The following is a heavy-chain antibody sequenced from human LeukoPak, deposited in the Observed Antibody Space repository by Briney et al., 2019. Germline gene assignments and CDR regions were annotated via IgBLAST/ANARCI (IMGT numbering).Heavy chain of an antibody. J-gene: IGHJ4*02. CDR3: ARGGSYGTYYFDY. CDR1: GYIFTSYW. Sequence: GAALKIPCHGSGYIFTSYWIARVRQLPGKGLECMGIIYPGDSDTRSSPSFQGQVTISADESISTAYLQWSSLKASDSAMYYCARGGSYGTYYFDYWGQGTLVTVSS. CDR2: IYPGDSDT. D-gene: IGHD1-26*01. V-gene: IGHV5-51*01.